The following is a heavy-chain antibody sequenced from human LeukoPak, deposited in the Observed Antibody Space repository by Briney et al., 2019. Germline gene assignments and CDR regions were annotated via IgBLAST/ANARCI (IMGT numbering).Heavy chain of an antibody. Sequence: PSETLSLTCAVSGGSISNYYWSWIRQPPGKGLEWIGYIYSSGSTTYNPSLKSRVTISLDTSKNQFSLKLSSVTAADTAVYYCARGEVLLWFGRESLCGMDVWGHGTTVIVSS. CDR3: ARGEVLLWFGRESLCGMDV. J-gene: IGHJ6*02. CDR2: IYSSGST. CDR1: GGSISNYY. V-gene: IGHV4-59*12. D-gene: IGHD3-10*01.